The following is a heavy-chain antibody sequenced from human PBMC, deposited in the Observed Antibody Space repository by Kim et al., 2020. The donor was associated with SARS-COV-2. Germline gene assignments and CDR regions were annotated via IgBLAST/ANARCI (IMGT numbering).Heavy chain of an antibody. J-gene: IGHJ5*02. V-gene: IGHV4-31*03. CDR2: IYYSGST. D-gene: IGHD2-2*01. CDR1: GGSISSGGYY. CDR3: ARDVRYCSSTSCPNWFDP. Sequence: SETLSLTCTVSGGSISSGGYYWSWIRQHPGKGLEWIGYIYYSGSTYYNPSLKSRVTISVDTSKNQFSLKLSSVTAADTAVYYCARDVRYCSSTSCPNWFDPWGQGTLVTVSS.